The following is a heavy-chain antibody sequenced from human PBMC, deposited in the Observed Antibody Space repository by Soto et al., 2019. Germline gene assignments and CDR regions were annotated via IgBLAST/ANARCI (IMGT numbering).Heavy chain of an antibody. V-gene: IGHV1-69*13. Sequence: SLKVSCKSSGGTFSSYAISWVRQAPGQGLEWMGGIIPIFGTANYAQKFQGRVTITADESTSTAYMELSSLRSEDTAVYYCARDSLAAAGRPSWFDPWGQGTLVTVSS. D-gene: IGHD6-13*01. CDR1: GGTFSSYA. CDR2: IIPIFGTA. J-gene: IGHJ5*02. CDR3: ARDSLAAAGRPSWFDP.